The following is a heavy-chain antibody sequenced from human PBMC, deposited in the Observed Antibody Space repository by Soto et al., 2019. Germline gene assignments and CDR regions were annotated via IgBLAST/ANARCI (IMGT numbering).Heavy chain of an antibody. CDR2: IYSGGST. D-gene: IGHD3-22*01. V-gene: IGHV3-53*01. CDR1: GFTVGSNY. CDR3: ARFGSGYSAGAFDI. Sequence: GGSLRLSCASSGFTVGSNYMIWVRHAPGKGLDLVSVIYSGGSTYYADSVKGRFTISRDNSKNTLYLQMNSLRAEDTAVYYCARFGSGYSAGAFDIWGQGTMVTVSS. J-gene: IGHJ3*02.